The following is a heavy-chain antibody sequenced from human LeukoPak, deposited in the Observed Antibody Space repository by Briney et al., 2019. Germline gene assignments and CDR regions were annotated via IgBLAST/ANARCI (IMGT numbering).Heavy chain of an antibody. CDR3: AKDRESGNGIWDAFDV. J-gene: IGHJ3*01. Sequence: PGGFLTLSCAASRFIFSNYAMSCVRQAPGKGLEWVSSIHGGGGNAYYADSVKGRFTVSRDDSKKTLSLQMSSLRAEDTAAYYCAKDRESGNGIWDAFDVWGQGTVVTVAS. V-gene: IGHV3-23*01. D-gene: IGHD2-21*01. CDR2: IHGGGGNA. CDR1: RFIFSNYA.